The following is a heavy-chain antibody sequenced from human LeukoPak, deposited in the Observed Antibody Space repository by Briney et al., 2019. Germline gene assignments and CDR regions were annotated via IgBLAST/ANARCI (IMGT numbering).Heavy chain of an antibody. CDR1: GFTFSSYS. CDR3: ARDLWGSSAFDY. Sequence: PGGSLRLSCAASGFTFSSYSMNWVRQAPGKGLEWVSSISSSSSYVYYADSVKGRFTISRDNAKNSLYLLMNSLRAEDTAVYYCARDLWGSSAFDYWGQGTLVTVSS. J-gene: IGHJ4*02. V-gene: IGHV3-21*01. D-gene: IGHD6-19*01. CDR2: ISSSSSYV.